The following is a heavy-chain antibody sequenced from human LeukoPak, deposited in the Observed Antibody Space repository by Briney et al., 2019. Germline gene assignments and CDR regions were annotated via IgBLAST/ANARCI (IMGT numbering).Heavy chain of an antibody. D-gene: IGHD6-13*01. CDR1: GYTLTELS. Sequence: ASVKVSCKVSGYTLTELSMHWVRQAPGKGLEWMGGFDPEGGETIYAQKFQGRVTMTEDTSTDTAYMELSSLRSEDTAVYYCATGHTVAAAAARCFDYWGQGTLVTVSS. CDR3: ATGHTVAAAAARCFDY. V-gene: IGHV1-24*01. CDR2: FDPEGGET. J-gene: IGHJ4*02.